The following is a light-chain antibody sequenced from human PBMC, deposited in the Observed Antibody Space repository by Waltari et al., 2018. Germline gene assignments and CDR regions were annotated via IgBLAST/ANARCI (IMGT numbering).Light chain of an antibody. CDR3: QQYFDTPFP. CDR1: QSLFYISNNKNS. V-gene: IGKV4-1*01. Sequence: DIVMTQSPESLPVPLGERATIHRKSSQSLFYISNNKNSLDGYQQKPAQPPKLRIYWAPTRDSGVPDRFSGSGSGTDFPLTISSLQAEDVAVYTCQQYFDTPFPFGPGT. CDR2: WAP. J-gene: IGKJ3*01.